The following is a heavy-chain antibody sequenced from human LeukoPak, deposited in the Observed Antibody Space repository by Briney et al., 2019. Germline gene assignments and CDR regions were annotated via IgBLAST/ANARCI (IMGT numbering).Heavy chain of an antibody. J-gene: IGHJ4*02. CDR1: TAFISTSSYY. CDR3: ARPHISSWYFEY. D-gene: IGHD6-13*01. Sequence: PSETLSLTWTVYTAFISTSSYYCAWIRQHPGKGLEWIGSIYYIGSTYYNPSLKSRFTISLDTSKTQFSLKLSSVTAPDTAVYYCARPHISSWYFEYWGQGTLVTVSS. V-gene: IGHV4-39*01. CDR2: IYYIGST.